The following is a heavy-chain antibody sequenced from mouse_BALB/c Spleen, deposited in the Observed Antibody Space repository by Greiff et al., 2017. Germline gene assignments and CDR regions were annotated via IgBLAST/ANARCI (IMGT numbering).Heavy chain of an antibody. CDR3: ARGRDDCNPYYFDY. V-gene: IGHV1-18*01. CDR2: VNTNNGGT. CDR1: GYSFTGYY. D-gene: IGHD2-4*01. J-gene: IGHJ2*01. Sequence: VQLLQSGPDLVKPGASVKISCTASGYSFTGYYMYWVKQSHGKNLEWIGRVNTNNGGTSYNQKFKGKAILTVDTSTSTAYMELRSLTSEDAAVYYCARGRDDCNPYYFDYWGQGTTLTVSS.